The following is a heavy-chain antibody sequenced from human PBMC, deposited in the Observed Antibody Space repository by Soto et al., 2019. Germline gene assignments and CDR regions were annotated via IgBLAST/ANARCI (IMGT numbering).Heavy chain of an antibody. Sequence: GGSLRLSCAASGFTFSSYAMSWVRQAPGKGLEWVSAISGSGGSTYYADSVKGRFTISRDNSKNPLYLQMNSLRAEDTAVYYCAKAGYSSGLFDPWGQGTLVTVSS. CDR2: ISGSGGST. D-gene: IGHD6-19*01. CDR3: AKAGYSSGLFDP. J-gene: IGHJ5*02. V-gene: IGHV3-23*01. CDR1: GFTFSSYA.